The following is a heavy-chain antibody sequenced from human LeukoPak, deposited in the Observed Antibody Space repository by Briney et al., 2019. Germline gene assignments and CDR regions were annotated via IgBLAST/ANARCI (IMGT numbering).Heavy chain of an antibody. CDR2: ISYDTSNK. CDR1: GFTFSSHA. V-gene: IGHV3-30*04. D-gene: IGHD3-10*01. Sequence: GGSLRLSCAASGFTFSSHAMHWVRQAPGKGLEWVAVISYDTSNKYYVDSVKGRFTFSRDNSKDTLYLQMNSLRAEDTAVYYCAKDQDGSGGFDYWGQGTLVTVSS. J-gene: IGHJ4*02. CDR3: AKDQDGSGGFDY.